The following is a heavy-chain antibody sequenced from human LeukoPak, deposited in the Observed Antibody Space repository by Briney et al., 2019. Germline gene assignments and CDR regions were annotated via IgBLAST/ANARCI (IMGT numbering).Heavy chain of an antibody. J-gene: IGHJ6*01. D-gene: IGHD5-18*01. CDR2: ISYDGSNK. V-gene: IGHV3-30*03. CDR3: AREPPKYSYTDV. CDR1: GFTFSSYG. Sequence: PGRSLRLSCAASGFTFSSYGMHWVRQAPGKGLEWVAVISYDGSNKYYADSVKGRFTISRDNAKASLFLQMNGLTAEDSAVYYCAREPPKYSYTDVWGQGTTVTVSS.